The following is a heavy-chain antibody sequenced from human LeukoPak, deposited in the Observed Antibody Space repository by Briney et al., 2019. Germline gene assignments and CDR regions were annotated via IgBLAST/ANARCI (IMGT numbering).Heavy chain of an antibody. V-gene: IGHV1-69*02. D-gene: IGHD2-21*02. CDR1: GGTFSSYT. Sequence: SVKVSCKASGGTFSSYTISWVRQAPRQGLEWMGSIIPILGIANYAQKFQSRVTITADKSTSTAYMELSSLRSEDTAVYYCARAGRYGVTNWFDPWGQGTLVTVSS. CDR3: ARAGRYGVTNWFDP. J-gene: IGHJ5*02. CDR2: IIPILGIA.